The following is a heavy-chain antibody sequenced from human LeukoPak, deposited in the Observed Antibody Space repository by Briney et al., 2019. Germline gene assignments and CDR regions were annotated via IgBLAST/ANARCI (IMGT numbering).Heavy chain of an antibody. J-gene: IGHJ4*02. CDR1: GGSMSSYY. Sequence: SETLSLTCTVSGGSMSSYYWSWIRQPPGKGLEWIGYVYYSGTTNYNPSLESRVTISVDTSKNQFSLKLNSVTVADTAVYHCARQSQYSGYQAPDYWGQGTLVTVSS. CDR2: VYYSGTT. V-gene: IGHV4-59*01. CDR3: ARQSQYSGYQAPDY. D-gene: IGHD5-12*01.